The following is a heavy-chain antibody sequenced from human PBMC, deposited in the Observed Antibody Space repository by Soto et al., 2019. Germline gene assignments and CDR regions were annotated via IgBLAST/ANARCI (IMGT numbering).Heavy chain of an antibody. V-gene: IGHV1-69*08. J-gene: IGHJ4*02. CDR3: ARDHSSGWYGH. CDR2: IIPILGIA. CDR1: GGTFSSYT. D-gene: IGHD6-19*01. Sequence: QVRLVQSGAEVKKPGSSVKVSCKASGGTFSSYTISWVRQAPGQGLEWMGRIIPILGIANYAQKFQGRVTITADKSTSTAYMELSSLRSEDTAVYYCARDHSSGWYGHWGQGTLVTVSS.